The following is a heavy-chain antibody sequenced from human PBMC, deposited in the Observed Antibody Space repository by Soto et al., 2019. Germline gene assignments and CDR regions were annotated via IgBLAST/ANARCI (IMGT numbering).Heavy chain of an antibody. D-gene: IGHD6-19*01. CDR2: INASGGST. CDR1: GYTFTSCY. V-gene: IGHV1-46*03. J-gene: IGHJ6*03. Sequence: GASVKGCCEASGYTFTSCYRHWVRQSPGQGLEWMGIINASGGSTSYAQKSQGRVTMARDTSTSTVYMELSSLRSEDTAVYYCARGAAGYSSGWYDYYYYMDVWGKGTTVTVSS. CDR3: ARGAAGYSSGWYDYYYYMDV.